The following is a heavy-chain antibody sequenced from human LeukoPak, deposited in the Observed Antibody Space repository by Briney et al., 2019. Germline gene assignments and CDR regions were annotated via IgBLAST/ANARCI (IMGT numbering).Heavy chain of an antibody. V-gene: IGHV1-2*02. CDR2: INPNSGGT. J-gene: IGHJ4*02. Sequence: ASVKVSCKASGYTFTSYGISWVRQAPGQGLEWMGWINPNSGGTNYAQKFQGRVTMTRDTSISTAYMELRSLRSDDTAVYYCARASYGYKRVDDYWGQGTLVTVSS. D-gene: IGHD5-18*01. CDR3: ARASYGYKRVDDY. CDR1: GYTFTSYG.